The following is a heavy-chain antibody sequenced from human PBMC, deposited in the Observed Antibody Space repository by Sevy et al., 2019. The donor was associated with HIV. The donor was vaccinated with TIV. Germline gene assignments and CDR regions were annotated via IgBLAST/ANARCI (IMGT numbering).Heavy chain of an antibody. CDR1: GGSISSYY. J-gene: IGHJ6*02. V-gene: IGHV4-59*13. CDR3: ARGYYYGMDV. Sequence: SETLSLTCTVSGGSISSYYWSWIRQPPGKGLEWIGYIYYSGSTNYNPSLKSRVTISVDTSKNQFSLKLGSVTAADTAVYYCARGYYYGMDVWGQGTTVTVSS. CDR2: IYYSGST.